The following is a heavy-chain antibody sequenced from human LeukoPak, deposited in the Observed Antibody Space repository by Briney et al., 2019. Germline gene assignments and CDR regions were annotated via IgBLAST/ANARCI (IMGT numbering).Heavy chain of an antibody. CDR2: TYYRSKWYN. CDR3: ARDPNYYDSSGYLDY. Sequence: QTLSLTCAISGDSLSSNSAAWNWIRQSPSRGLEWLGRTYYRSKWYNDYAVSVKSRITINPDTSQNQFSLQLNSVTPEDTAVYYCARDPNYYDSSGYLDYWGQGTLVTVSS. J-gene: IGHJ4*02. CDR1: GDSLSSNSAA. V-gene: IGHV6-1*01. D-gene: IGHD3-22*01.